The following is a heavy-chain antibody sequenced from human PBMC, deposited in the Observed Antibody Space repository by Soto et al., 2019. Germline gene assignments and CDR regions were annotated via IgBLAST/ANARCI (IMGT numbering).Heavy chain of an antibody. Sequence: GGSLRLSCAASGFTVSGNYMSWVRQAPGKGLDGVSVFFISGNTYDEDSAKARLIISRNNSTTTPYLQMKSLRADDTAVYYCASLRSGYGHDAFVIWGQGTMVTVSS. CDR1: GFTVSGNY. V-gene: IGHV3-53*04. J-gene: IGHJ3*02. D-gene: IGHD5-12*01. CDR2: FFISGNT. CDR3: ASLRSGYGHDAFVI.